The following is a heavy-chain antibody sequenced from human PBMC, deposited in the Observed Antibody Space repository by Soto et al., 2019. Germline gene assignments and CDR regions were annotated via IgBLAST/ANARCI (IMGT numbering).Heavy chain of an antibody. J-gene: IGHJ4*02. CDR2: VSYDGITK. Sequence: SLRLSCAASGFTFRSYPMHWVRQAPGKGLEWVAIVSYDGITKYADSVKGRFTISRDNSNNMLFLQMNSLRTEDTAVYYCTKEGLFWSGSFDAWGQGTLVTVSS. CDR1: GFTFRSYP. V-gene: IGHV3-30*18. CDR3: TKEGLFWSGSFDA. D-gene: IGHD3-3*01.